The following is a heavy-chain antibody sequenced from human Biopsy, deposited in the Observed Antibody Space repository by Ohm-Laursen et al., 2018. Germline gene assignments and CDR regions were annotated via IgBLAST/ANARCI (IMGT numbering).Heavy chain of an antibody. CDR1: GVYISDYY. V-gene: IGHV4-59*01. J-gene: IGHJ3*01. Sequence: SETLSLTCSVSGVYISDYYWSWIRQPPGRGLEWVGSIYYSGSTNYNPSLRGRVTISVDTSKNQFSLKLSSVTAADTAVFFCARLYRLDDYWNDDPPDAFDVWGQGTRVTVSS. CDR2: IYYSGST. D-gene: IGHD3-3*01. CDR3: ARLYRLDDYWNDDPPDAFDV.